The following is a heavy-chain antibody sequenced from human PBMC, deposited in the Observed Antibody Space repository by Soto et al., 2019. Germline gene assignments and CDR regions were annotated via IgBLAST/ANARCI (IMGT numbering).Heavy chain of an antibody. V-gene: IGHV4-31*03. CDR1: GGSISSGGYY. D-gene: IGHD3-22*01. Sequence: KTSETLSLTCTVSGGSISSGGYYWSWIRQHPGKGLEWIGYIYYSGSNYYNPSLKSRVTISVDTSKNQFSLKLSSVTAADTAVYYCARVPRDYYYDSSGYYCYFDYWGQGTLVTVSS. J-gene: IGHJ4*02. CDR3: ARVPRDYYYDSSGYYCYFDY. CDR2: IYYSGSN.